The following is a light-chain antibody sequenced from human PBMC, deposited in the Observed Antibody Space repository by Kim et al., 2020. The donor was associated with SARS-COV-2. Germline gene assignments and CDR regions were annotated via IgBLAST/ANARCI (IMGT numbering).Light chain of an antibody. Sequence: DIQMTQSPSTLSASVGDRVTITCRASQSISDYLAWYQQKPGKAPKLLIHKASNLESGVPSRFSGSGSGTEFTLTISSLQPDDFATYYCQQDNTYPWTFGQGTKVDIK. V-gene: IGKV1-5*03. CDR1: QSISDY. J-gene: IGKJ1*01. CDR2: KAS. CDR3: QQDNTYPWT.